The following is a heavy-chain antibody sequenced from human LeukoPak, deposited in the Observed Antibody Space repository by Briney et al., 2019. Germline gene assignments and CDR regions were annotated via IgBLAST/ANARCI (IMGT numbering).Heavy chain of an antibody. CDR3: ARGLRIAVAGTHFDY. CDR2: INPSGGST. V-gene: IGHV1-46*01. J-gene: IGHJ4*02. Sequence: ASVKVSCKASGYTFTSYYMYWVRQAPGQGLEWMGRINPSGGSTNYAQRFQGRVTMTRDTSTSTVYMELRSLRSDDTAVYYCARGLRIAVAGTHFDYWGQGTLVTVSS. CDR1: GYTFTSYY. D-gene: IGHD6-19*01.